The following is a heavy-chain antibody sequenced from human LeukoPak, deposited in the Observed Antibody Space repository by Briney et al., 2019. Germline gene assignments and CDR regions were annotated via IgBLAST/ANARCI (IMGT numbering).Heavy chain of an antibody. CDR1: GFTFSSYA. CDR2: ISYDGSNK. CDR3: ARDQEGEWFGELSGAFDI. V-gene: IGHV3-30-3*01. D-gene: IGHD3-10*01. J-gene: IGHJ3*02. Sequence: GGSLRLSCAASGFTFSSYAMHWVRQAPGKGLEWVAVISYDGSNKYYADSVKGRFTISRDNSKNTLYLQMNSLRAEDTAVYYCARDQEGEWFGELSGAFDIWGQGTMVTVSS.